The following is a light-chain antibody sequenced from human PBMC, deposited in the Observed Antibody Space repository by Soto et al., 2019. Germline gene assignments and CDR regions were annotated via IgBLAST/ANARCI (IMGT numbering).Light chain of an antibody. Sequence: QSVLTQPASVSGSPGQSITISCTGTSSDVGGYNYVSWYQQHPGKAPKLMIYDVSNRPSVVSNRFSGSKSGNTASLTISGLQADDEADYYCTSYTSSSTLVVFGGGTKVTVL. V-gene: IGLV2-14*01. CDR1: SSDVGGYNY. CDR3: TSYTSSSTLVV. J-gene: IGLJ2*01. CDR2: DVS.